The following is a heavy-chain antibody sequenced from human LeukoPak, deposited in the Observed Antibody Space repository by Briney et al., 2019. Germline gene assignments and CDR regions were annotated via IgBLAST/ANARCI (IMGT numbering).Heavy chain of an antibody. CDR2: GSSSTT. Sequence: GGSLRLSCAASGFTFSIYVMSWVRQAPGKGLEWVSGGSSSTTYYADSVKGRFTIPRDNSRDTVFLQMNSLRAEDTAVYYCARVFRSGDLFVSDSWGQGTLVTVSS. D-gene: IGHD2-21*02. CDR3: ARVFRSGDLFVSDS. V-gene: IGHV3-23*01. CDR1: GFTFSIYV. J-gene: IGHJ4*02.